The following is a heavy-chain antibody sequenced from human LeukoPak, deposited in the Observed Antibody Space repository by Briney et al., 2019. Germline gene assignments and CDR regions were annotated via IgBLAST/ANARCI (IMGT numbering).Heavy chain of an antibody. Sequence: SVKVSCKASGGTFSTYAMSWVRQAPGQGLEWVGGIIPNFGTANYAQNFQGRVTIIADESTSTAYMELNSLTSEDTAVYFCARGNYYGSGTYDLDFWGQGTLVTVSS. V-gene: IGHV1-69*13. CDR3: ARGNYYGSGTYDLDF. J-gene: IGHJ4*02. CDR1: GGTFSTYA. CDR2: IIPNFGTA. D-gene: IGHD3-10*01.